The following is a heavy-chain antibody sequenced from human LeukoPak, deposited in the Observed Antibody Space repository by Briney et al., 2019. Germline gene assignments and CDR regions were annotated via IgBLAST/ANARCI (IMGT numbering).Heavy chain of an antibody. V-gene: IGHV3-21*01. CDR1: GFTLSNYS. D-gene: IGHD4-17*01. CDR3: ARDLAYGDDGL. CDR2: ISSTSSYI. J-gene: IGHJ4*02. Sequence: GGSLRLSCAASGFTLSNYSMNWVRQAPGKGLEWVALISSTSSYIFYADSMKGRFTISRDNAKNSLYLQMNSLRADDTAVYYCARDLAYGDDGLWGQGTLVTVSS.